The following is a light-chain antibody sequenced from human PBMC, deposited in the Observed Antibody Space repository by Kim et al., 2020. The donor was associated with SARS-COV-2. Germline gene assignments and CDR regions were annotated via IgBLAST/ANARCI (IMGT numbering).Light chain of an antibody. Sequence: DIQMTQSPSSLSASVGDRVTITCRASQSISSYLNWYQQKPGKAPKLLIYAASSLQSGVPSRFSGSGSGTDFTLTISSLQPEDIATYYCQQSYSTPNTVGQGTKLEI. CDR2: AAS. CDR3: QQSYSTPNT. J-gene: IGKJ2*01. CDR1: QSISSY. V-gene: IGKV1-39*01.